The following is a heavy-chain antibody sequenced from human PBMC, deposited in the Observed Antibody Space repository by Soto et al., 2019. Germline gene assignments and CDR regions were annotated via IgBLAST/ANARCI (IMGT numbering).Heavy chain of an antibody. CDR2: IHSDGNT. J-gene: IGHJ5*01. CDR3: ARHAWLES. V-gene: IGHV3-53*01. CDR1: GFNVSSNS. Sequence: PGGSLRLSCAASGFNVSSNSMNWVRQAPGKGLEWLSLIHSDGNTKYADSVKGRFTISRDSFENTFYLQMNSLRAEDTAVYYCARHAWLESWGQGTLVTVSS.